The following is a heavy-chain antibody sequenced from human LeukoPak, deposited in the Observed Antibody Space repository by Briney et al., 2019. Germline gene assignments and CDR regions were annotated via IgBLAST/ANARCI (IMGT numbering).Heavy chain of an antibody. Sequence: SETLSLTCTVFGDSVSSSNYYWAWFRQPPGKGLDWIGSLYYDGRTYYSPSLESRVTVSVDTSKNQFALKLTSVTAADTAVYYCAXRRGKWXVNWFDPWGPGTLVTVSS. CDR3: AXRRGKWXVNWFDP. D-gene: IGHD1-26*01. CDR1: GDSVSSSNYY. V-gene: IGHV4-39*01. J-gene: IGHJ5*02. CDR2: LYYDGRT.